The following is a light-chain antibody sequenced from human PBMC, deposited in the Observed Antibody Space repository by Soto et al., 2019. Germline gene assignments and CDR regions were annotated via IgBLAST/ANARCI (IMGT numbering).Light chain of an antibody. V-gene: IGLV4-69*01. CDR3: QSWSTDIRV. J-gene: IGLJ3*02. CDR1: SGHNSYA. Sequence: QPVLTQPPSASASLGASVKLTCTLSSGHNSYAIAWHQQQPEKGPRYLMKLNSDGSHSKGDGIPDRFSGSSSGAERYLTISSLQSEDDADYYCQSWSTDIRVFGGGTKRTVL. CDR2: LNSDGSH.